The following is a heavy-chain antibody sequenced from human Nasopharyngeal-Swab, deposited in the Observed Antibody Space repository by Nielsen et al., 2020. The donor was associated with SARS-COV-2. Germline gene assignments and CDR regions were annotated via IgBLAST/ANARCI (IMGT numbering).Heavy chain of an antibody. Sequence: GESLKISCAASGFTFSSYAMSWVRQAPGKGLEWVSAISGSGGSTYYADSVKGRFTISRDNSKNTLYLQMNILRAEDTAVYYCAKVADIVVVVAAPNFDYWGQGTLVTVSS. CDR2: ISGSGGST. V-gene: IGHV3-23*01. J-gene: IGHJ4*02. D-gene: IGHD2-15*01. CDR3: AKVADIVVVVAAPNFDY. CDR1: GFTFSSYA.